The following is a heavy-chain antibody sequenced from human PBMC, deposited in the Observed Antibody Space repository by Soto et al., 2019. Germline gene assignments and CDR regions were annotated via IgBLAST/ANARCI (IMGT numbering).Heavy chain of an antibody. J-gene: IGHJ4*02. CDR1: GFTFSSYA. CDR3: AKLRSGSYYRGGFDY. Sequence: GGSLRLSCAASGFTFSSYAMSWVRQAPGKGLEWVSAISGSGGSTYYADSVKGRFTISRDNSKNTLYLQMNSLRAEDTAVYYCAKLRSGSYYRGGFDYWGQGTLVTVSS. V-gene: IGHV3-23*01. D-gene: IGHD3-10*01. CDR2: ISGSGGST.